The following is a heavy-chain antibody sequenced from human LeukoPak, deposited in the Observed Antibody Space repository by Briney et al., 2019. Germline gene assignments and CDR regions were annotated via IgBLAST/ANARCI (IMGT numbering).Heavy chain of an antibody. D-gene: IGHD2-15*01. CDR2: IYDSGST. Sequence: SETLSLTCTVSGGSISSYYWSWIRQPPGKGLEWIAYIYDSGSTNSNPSLKSRVTISAETSKNEFSLKLSSVTAADTAVYYCARLGFCSGGSCPYYLYYMDVWGEGTTVTVSS. CDR1: GGSISSYY. J-gene: IGHJ6*03. CDR3: ARLGFCSGGSCPYYLYYMDV. V-gene: IGHV4-59*08.